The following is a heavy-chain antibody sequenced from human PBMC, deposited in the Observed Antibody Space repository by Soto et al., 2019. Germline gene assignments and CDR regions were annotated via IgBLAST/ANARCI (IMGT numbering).Heavy chain of an antibody. D-gene: IGHD6-13*01. CDR3: ASRIAAAGKLFDY. Sequence: PSETLSLTCTVSGGSISSSSYYWGWIRQPPGKGLEWIGSIYYSGSTYYNPSLKSRVTISVDTSKNQFSLKLSSVTAADTAVYYCASRIAAAGKLFDYWGQGTLVTVSS. CDR1: GGSISSSSYY. J-gene: IGHJ4*02. CDR2: IYYSGST. V-gene: IGHV4-39*01.